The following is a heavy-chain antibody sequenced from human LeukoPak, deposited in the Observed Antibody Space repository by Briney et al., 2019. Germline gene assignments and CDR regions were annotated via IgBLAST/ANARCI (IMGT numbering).Heavy chain of an antibody. D-gene: IGHD3-3*01. CDR1: GGTFSSYA. Sequence: ASVKVSCKASGGTFSSYAISWVRQAPGQGLEWMGWISAYNDNTNYAQKLQGRVTMTTDTSTSTAYMELRSLRSDDTAVYYCARNRITIFGVVDDAFDIWGQGTMVTVSS. CDR2: ISAYNDNT. V-gene: IGHV1-18*01. J-gene: IGHJ3*02. CDR3: ARNRITIFGVVDDAFDI.